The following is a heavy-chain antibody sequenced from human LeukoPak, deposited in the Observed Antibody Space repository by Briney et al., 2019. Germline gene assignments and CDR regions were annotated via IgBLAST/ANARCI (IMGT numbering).Heavy chain of an antibody. V-gene: IGHV4-59*12. CDR1: GGSISTFY. CDR3: ARLRTSCCSDY. D-gene: IGHD2-2*01. Sequence: PSETLSLTCTVSGGSISTFYWSWIRQPAGKGLEWIGYIYYTGSTNYNPSLESRVTISVDTSNNQFSLKLSSVTAADTAVYYCARLRTSCCSDYWGQGTLVTVSS. J-gene: IGHJ4*02. CDR2: IYYTGST.